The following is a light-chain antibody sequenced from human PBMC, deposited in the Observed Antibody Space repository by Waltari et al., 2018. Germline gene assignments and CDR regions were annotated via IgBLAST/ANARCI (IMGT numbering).Light chain of an antibody. V-gene: IGKV3-15*01. CDR3: QQYNNWPPWT. J-gene: IGKJ1*01. CDR2: GVS. Sequence: EIVMTQSPATLSVSPGERATLSCRASQSVRNNLVWYQQKPGQAPRLLIYGVSTRVTGIPARFSGSGSGTEVTLTISSLQSEDFAVYYCQQYNNWPPWTFGQGTKVEIK. CDR1: QSVRNN.